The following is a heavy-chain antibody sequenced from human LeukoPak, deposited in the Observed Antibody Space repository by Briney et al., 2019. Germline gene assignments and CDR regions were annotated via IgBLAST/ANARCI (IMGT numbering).Heavy chain of an antibody. CDR1: GFNFPPYW. CDR2: VSYDGLTT. D-gene: IGHD2-8*01. V-gene: IGHV3-74*01. CDR3: ARDSIVRGNIGNDMDV. Sequence: GGSLRLSCAASGFNFPPYWMHWVRQAPGKGLVWVSRVSYDGLTTAYADSVKGRFTISRDNAKNSLYLQMNSLRAGDTAVYYCARDSIVRGNIGNDMDVWGKGTTVTVSS. J-gene: IGHJ6*03.